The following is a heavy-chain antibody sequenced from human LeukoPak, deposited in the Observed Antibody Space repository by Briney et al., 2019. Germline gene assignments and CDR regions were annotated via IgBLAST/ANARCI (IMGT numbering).Heavy chain of an antibody. CDR3: AREGVAAAGAFDN. J-gene: IGHJ4*02. CDR2: IYHSGST. Sequence: PSETLSLTCTVSGYSISSGYYWAWIRQPPGKGLEWIGSIYHSGSTYYNPSLKSRVTISVDTSKNQFSLKLSSVTAADTAVYFCAREGVAAAGAFDNWGQGTLVTVSA. CDR1: GYSISSGYY. V-gene: IGHV4-38-2*02. D-gene: IGHD6-13*01.